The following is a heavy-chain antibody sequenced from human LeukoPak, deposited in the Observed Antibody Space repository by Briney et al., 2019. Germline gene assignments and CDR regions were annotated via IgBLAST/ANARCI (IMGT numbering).Heavy chain of an antibody. D-gene: IGHD3-9*01. Sequence: SETLSLTCTVSGGSISSYYWSWIRQPPGKGLEWIGYIYYSGSTNYNPSLKSRVTISVDTSKNQFSLKLSSVTAADTAVYYCARLLYYDILTGYSPGYFDYWGQGTLVTVSS. J-gene: IGHJ4*02. CDR3: ARLLYYDILTGYSPGYFDY. V-gene: IGHV4-59*08. CDR1: GGSISSYY. CDR2: IYYSGST.